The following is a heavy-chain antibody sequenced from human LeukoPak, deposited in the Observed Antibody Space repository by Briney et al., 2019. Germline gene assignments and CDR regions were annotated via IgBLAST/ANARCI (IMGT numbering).Heavy chain of an antibody. Sequence: GGSLRLSCTASGFSLSSDGMKWVRQAPGKGLEWLSYISTSSSTIYYADSVKGRFTISRVNAKNSLYLQMNSLRAEDTAVYYCARNYYYMDVWGKGTTVTVSS. CDR2: ISTSSSTI. CDR3: ARNYYYMDV. V-gene: IGHV3-48*01. J-gene: IGHJ6*03. CDR1: GFSLSSDG.